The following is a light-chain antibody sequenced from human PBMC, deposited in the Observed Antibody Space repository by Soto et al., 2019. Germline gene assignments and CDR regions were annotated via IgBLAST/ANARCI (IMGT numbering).Light chain of an antibody. V-gene: IGKV1-12*01. CDR3: QQGLSFPIT. J-gene: IGKJ5*01. CDR2: AAS. CDR1: QDVSTW. Sequence: DIQMTQSPSSVSASVGDTVTITCRASQDVSTWLAWYQQRPGKAPNLPIYAASSLQIGVPSRFSGSGSGTDFTLTIAGLQPEDFATYYCQQGLSFPITFGQGTRLDIK.